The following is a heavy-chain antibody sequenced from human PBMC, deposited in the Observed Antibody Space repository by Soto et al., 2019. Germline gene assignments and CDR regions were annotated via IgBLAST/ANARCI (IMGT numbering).Heavy chain of an antibody. CDR3: ARVSPSVYYFEY. CDR2: IIPIFGTA. CDR1: GGTFSSYA. V-gene: IGHV1-69*13. Sequence: ASVKVSFKASGGTFSSYAISWVRQAPGQGLEWMGGIIPIFGTANYAQKFQGRVTITADESTSTAYMELSSLRSEDTAVYYCARVSPSVYYFEYWGQGTLVTVSS. J-gene: IGHJ4*02.